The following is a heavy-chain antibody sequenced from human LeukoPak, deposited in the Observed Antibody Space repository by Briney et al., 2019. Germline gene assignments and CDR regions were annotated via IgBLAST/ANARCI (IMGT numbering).Heavy chain of an antibody. CDR3: AREGVGATFNWFDP. V-gene: IGHV4-39*07. Sequence: PSETLSLTCTVSGGSISSSSYYWGWIRQPPGKGLEWIGSIYYSGSTYYNPSLKSRVTISVDTSKNQFSLKLSSVTAADTAVYYCAREGVGATFNWFDPWGQGTLVTVSS. CDR2: IYYSGST. D-gene: IGHD1-26*01. CDR1: GGSISSSSYY. J-gene: IGHJ5*02.